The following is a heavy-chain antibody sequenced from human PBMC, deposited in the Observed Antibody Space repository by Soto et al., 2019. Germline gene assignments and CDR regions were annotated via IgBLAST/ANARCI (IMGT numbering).Heavy chain of an antibody. CDR2: IYPKEDRA. J-gene: IGHJ4*02. CDR3: ARDIAYDIDY. V-gene: IGHV1-18*01. CDR1: GYIFKNYG. D-gene: IGHD5-12*01. Sequence: QVQLVQSGAEVQKPGASVKVSCKTSGYIFKNYGISWVRQAPGQGLEWLGWIYPKEDRANIAQNFQGRVTLTTDTPTSTAYIELRSLRFDDSAVYFCARDIAYDIDYWGQGTLVTVSS.